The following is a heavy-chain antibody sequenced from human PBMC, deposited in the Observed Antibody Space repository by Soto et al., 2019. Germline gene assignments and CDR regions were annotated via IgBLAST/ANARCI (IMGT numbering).Heavy chain of an antibody. Sequence: QVQLVESGGGVVQPGRSLRLSCAAAGFTFSSYGMHWVRQAPGKGLDWLAVASDDGSDKYYADSVKSRFTVSRYNSKNTLYMKMNGLRAEETAVYFCAKDLRDFWSGWPQHYYYGMDVWGQGTTVIVSS. CDR2: ASDDGSDK. J-gene: IGHJ6*02. CDR3: AKDLRDFWSGWPQHYYYGMDV. CDR1: GFTFSSYG. V-gene: IGHV3-30*18. D-gene: IGHD3-3*01.